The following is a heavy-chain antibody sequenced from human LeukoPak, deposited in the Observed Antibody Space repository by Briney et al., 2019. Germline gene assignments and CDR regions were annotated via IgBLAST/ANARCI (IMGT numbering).Heavy chain of an antibody. J-gene: IGHJ4*02. V-gene: IGHV4-39*01. CDR3: ARHASVDGNWPRPLDY. CDR1: GGSVSSSNYY. CDR2: IYYSGST. Sequence: SETLSLTCTVSGGSVSSSNYYWGWIRQPPGKGLEWIGNIYYSGSTYYKPSLKTRVTISVDTSKNQFSLKLTSVTAADTAVYYCARHASVDGNWPRPLDYWGQGSLVTVSS. D-gene: IGHD6-19*01.